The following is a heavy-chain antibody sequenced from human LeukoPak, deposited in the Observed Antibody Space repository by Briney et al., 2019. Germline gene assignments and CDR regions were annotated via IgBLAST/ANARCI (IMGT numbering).Heavy chain of an antibody. Sequence: GGSLRLSCAASGFTFRSYAMSWVRQAPGKGLEWVSVISGSGGSTYYADSVKGRFTISRDNSKNTLYLQMNSLRAEDTAVYYCAKPTVYPVWELRGVFDYWGQGTLVTVSS. D-gene: IGHD1-26*01. CDR1: GFTFRSYA. V-gene: IGHV3-23*01. CDR2: ISGSGGST. CDR3: AKPTVYPVWELRGVFDY. J-gene: IGHJ4*02.